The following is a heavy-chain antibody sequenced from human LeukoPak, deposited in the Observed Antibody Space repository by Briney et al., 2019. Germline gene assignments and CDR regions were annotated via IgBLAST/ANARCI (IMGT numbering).Heavy chain of an antibody. CDR3: ASGSGSYRTPYYYMDV. D-gene: IGHD3-10*01. CDR2: IYSGGST. CDR1: GFTFSSYS. V-gene: IGHV3-53*01. Sequence: GGSLRLSCAASGFTFSSYSRNWVRQAPGKGLEWVSVIYSGGSTYYADSVKGRFTISRDNSKNTLYLQMNSLRAEDTAVYYCASGSGSYRTPYYYMDVWGTGTTVTVSS. J-gene: IGHJ6*03.